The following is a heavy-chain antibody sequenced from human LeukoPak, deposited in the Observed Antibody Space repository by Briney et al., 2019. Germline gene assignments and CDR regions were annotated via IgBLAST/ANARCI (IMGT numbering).Heavy chain of an antibody. CDR3: AKGLGVASLIVDAPDM. Sequence: GGSLTLSCEGSGFDVSANYMNWVRQAPGKGLEWVSGITWDSGSVLYADSVRGRFTISRDNAKNSLYLQMNSLRPEDMAFYYCAKGLGVASLIVDAPDMWGQGTMVTV. J-gene: IGHJ3*02. CDR2: ITWDSGSV. V-gene: IGHV3-9*03. D-gene: IGHD3/OR15-3a*01. CDR1: GFDVSANY.